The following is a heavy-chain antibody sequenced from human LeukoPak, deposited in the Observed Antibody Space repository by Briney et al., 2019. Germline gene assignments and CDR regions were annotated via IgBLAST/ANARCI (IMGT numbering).Heavy chain of an antibody. J-gene: IGHJ5*02. CDR3: ARLVDTAMVTDLGYWFDP. CDR1: GYSFTSYW. CDR2: IYPGDSDT. Sequence: GESLKISCKGSGYSFTSYWIGWVRQMPGKGLEWMGIIYPGDSDTRYSPSFQGQVTISADKSISTAHLRWSSLKASDTAMYYCARLVDTAMVTDLGYWFDPWGQGTLVTVSS. D-gene: IGHD5-18*01. V-gene: IGHV5-51*01.